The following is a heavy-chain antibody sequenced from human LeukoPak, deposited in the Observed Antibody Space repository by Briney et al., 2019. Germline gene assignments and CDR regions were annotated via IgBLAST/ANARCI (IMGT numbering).Heavy chain of an antibody. J-gene: IGHJ3*02. D-gene: IGHD3-10*01. Sequence: SETLSLTCTVSGGSISRYYWSWIRRPPGKGLEWIGYIHDSGNTDYNPSLKSQVTISVDRSKNQLSLKLSFVTAADTAVYYCARSDYHGSGSHTVFDAFDIWGQGTRVTVSS. V-gene: IGHV4-59*01. CDR3: ARSDYHGSGSHTVFDAFDI. CDR1: GGSISRYY. CDR2: IHDSGNT.